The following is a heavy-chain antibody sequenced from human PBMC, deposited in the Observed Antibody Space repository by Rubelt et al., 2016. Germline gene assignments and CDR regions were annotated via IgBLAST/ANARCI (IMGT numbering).Heavy chain of an antibody. CDR2: INRRGTT. V-gene: IGHV4-34*01. Sequence: RQPPGKGLEWIGEINRRGTTNNNPSVKSRVAGSPDRSKNQFSLILSSVTAADTAVYYCARGIRYGDLPRDAFDIWGQGTMVTVSS. J-gene: IGHJ3*02. CDR3: ARGIRYGDLPRDAFDI. D-gene: IGHD4-17*01.